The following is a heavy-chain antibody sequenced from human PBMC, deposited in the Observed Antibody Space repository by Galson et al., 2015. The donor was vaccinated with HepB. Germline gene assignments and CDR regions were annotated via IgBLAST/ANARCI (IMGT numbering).Heavy chain of an antibody. CDR3: VRDPPSEYSSSWYPDY. J-gene: IGHJ4*02. CDR2: ISSNGGST. D-gene: IGHD6-13*01. Sequence: SLRSSGPASGFTFSSYAMHCVRQSPGKGLEYVSAISSNGGSTYYADSVKARFTISRDNSKNTLYLQMSGLRAEDTAVYYCVRDPPSEYSSSWYPDYWGQGTLVTVSS. CDR1: GFTFSSYA. V-gene: IGHV3-64D*06.